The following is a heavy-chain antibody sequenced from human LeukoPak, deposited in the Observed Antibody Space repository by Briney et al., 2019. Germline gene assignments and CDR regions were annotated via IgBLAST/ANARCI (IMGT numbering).Heavy chain of an antibody. Sequence: ASVKVSCKASGYTFTGYYMHWVRQAPGQGLEWMGWINPNSGGTNYAQKFQGRVTMTRDTSISTAYMELSRLRSDDTAVYYCARGDFSGPFNYYFDYWGQGTLVTVSS. CDR2: INPNSGGT. D-gene: IGHD3-16*01. V-gene: IGHV1-2*02. CDR3: ARGDFSGPFNYYFDY. J-gene: IGHJ4*02. CDR1: GYTFTGYY.